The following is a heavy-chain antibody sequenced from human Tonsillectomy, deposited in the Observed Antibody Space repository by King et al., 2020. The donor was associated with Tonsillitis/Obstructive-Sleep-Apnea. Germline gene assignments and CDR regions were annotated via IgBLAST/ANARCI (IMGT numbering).Heavy chain of an antibody. CDR3: ARDEAWVILLDAFEI. D-gene: IGHD2-15*01. CDR1: GFTFSSYS. V-gene: IGHV3-30*04. J-gene: IGHJ3*02. CDR2: ISYDGSNK. Sequence: VQLVESGGGVVQPGRSLRLSCAASGFTFSSYSMHWVRQAPDKGLEWVAVISYDGSNKFYADSVKGRFTISRDNSKNTLDLQMNSLRAEDTAVYYCARDEAWVILLDAFEIWGQGTMVTVSS.